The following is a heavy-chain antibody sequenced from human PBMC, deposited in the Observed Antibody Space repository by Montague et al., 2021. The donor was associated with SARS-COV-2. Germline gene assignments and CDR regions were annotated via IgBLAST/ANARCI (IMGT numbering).Heavy chain of an antibody. D-gene: IGHD2-15*01. J-gene: IGHJ3*02. CDR1: GGAISRYS. V-gene: IGHV4-59*01. CDR3: ARDGRGSGWYGVAFAI. Sequence: SETLSLTCTVSGGAISRYSWSWIRQPPGKGLEWIGYIYNSGSTNXNPSLTSRVTISVDTSKNQFSLKLSSVAAADTAAYYCARDGRGSGWYGVAFAIWGQGTMVTVSS. CDR2: IYNSGST.